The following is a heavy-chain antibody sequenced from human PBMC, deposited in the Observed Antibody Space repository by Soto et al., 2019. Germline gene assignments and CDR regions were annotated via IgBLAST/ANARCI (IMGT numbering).Heavy chain of an antibody. V-gene: IGHV1-69*01. J-gene: IGHJ6*02. CDR1: GGTFSSYA. CDR3: ARDLSHIDTSTHYYYYGMDV. D-gene: IGHD2-21*01. Sequence: QVQLVQSGAEVKKPGSSVKVSCKASGGTFSSYAISWVRQAPGQGLEWMGGIIPIFGTANYAQKFQGRVTITADESTSTAYMELSSLRSEDTAVYYCARDLSHIDTSTHYYYYGMDVWGQGTTVTVSS. CDR2: IIPIFGTA.